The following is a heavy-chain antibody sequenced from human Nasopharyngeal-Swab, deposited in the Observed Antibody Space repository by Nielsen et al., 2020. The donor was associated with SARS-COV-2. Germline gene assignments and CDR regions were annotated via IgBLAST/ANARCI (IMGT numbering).Heavy chain of an antibody. V-gene: IGHV1-46*01. J-gene: IGHJ5*02. CDR2: INPSGGST. Sequence: ASVKVSCKASGYTFTSYYMHWVRQAPGQGLEWMGIINPSGGSTSYAQKFQGRVTMTRYTSTSTAYMELSSLRSEDTAVYYCARDVDSSGYYAWFDPWGQGTLVTVSS. CDR1: GYTFTSYY. D-gene: IGHD3-22*01. CDR3: ARDVDSSGYYAWFDP.